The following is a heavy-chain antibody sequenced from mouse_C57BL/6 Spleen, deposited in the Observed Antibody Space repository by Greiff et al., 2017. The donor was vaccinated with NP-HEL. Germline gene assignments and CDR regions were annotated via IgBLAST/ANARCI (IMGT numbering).Heavy chain of an antibody. CDR1: GYTFTSYW. Sequence: VKLQQPGAELVRPGSSVKLSCKASGYTFTSYWMHWVKQRPIQGLEWIGNIDPSDSETHYNQKFKDKATLTVDKSSSTAYMQLSSLTSEDSAVYYCARSLIYYYGSSPWDYWGQGTSVTVSS. CDR3: ARSLIYYYGSSPWDY. D-gene: IGHD1-1*01. J-gene: IGHJ4*01. V-gene: IGHV1-52*01. CDR2: IDPSDSET.